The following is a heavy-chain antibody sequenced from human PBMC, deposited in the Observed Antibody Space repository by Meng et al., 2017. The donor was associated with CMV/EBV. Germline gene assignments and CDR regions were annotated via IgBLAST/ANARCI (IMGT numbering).Heavy chain of an antibody. CDR2: INPNSGGT. V-gene: IGHV1-2*02. J-gene: IGHJ6*02. CDR3: ARRGYYYYYGMDV. Sequence: PSVKVSCKASGYTFTGYYMHWVRQAPGQGLEWMGWINPNSGGTNYAQKFQGRVTMTRDTSISTAYMELSRLRSDDTAVYYCARRGYYYYYGMDVWGQGTTVTVSS. CDR1: GYTFTGYY.